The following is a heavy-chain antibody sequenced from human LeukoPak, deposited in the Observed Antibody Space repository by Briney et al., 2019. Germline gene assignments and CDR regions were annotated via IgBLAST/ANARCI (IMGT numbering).Heavy chain of an antibody. CDR3: ARHSHYDFWSGYLDY. Sequence: GESLKISCKGSGYTFTSYWISWVRQMPGKGLEWMGRIDPSDSYTTYNPSFQGHVTISADKSISAAYLQWSSLKASDTAMYYCARHSHYDFWSGYLDYWDQGTLVTVSS. CDR2: IDPSDSYT. V-gene: IGHV5-10-1*01. D-gene: IGHD3-3*01. CDR1: GYTFTSYW. J-gene: IGHJ4*02.